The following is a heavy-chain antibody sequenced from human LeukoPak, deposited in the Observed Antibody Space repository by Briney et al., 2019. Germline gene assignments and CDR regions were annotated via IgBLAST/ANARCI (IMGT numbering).Heavy chain of an antibody. J-gene: IGHJ4*02. CDR3: AREGPTTVTTFDY. CDR1: GDSVSSNSAA. CDR2: TYYRSKWYN. D-gene: IGHD4-17*01. Sequence: SQTLSLTCAISGDSVSSNSAAWNRIRQSPSRGLEWLGRTYYRSKWYNDYAVSVKSRITINPDTSKNQFSLQLNSVTPEDTAVYYCAREGPTTVTTFDYWGQGTLVTVSS. V-gene: IGHV6-1*01.